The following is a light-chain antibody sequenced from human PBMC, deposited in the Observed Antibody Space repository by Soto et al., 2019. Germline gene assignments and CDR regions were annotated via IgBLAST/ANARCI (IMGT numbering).Light chain of an antibody. CDR1: RSDIGDSNY. J-gene: IGLJ2*01. Sequence: QSALTQPPSASGSPGQSVTISCTGSRSDIGDSNYVSWYQQHPRKAPKLIISEVINRPSGVPDRFSASKSGNTASLTISGLQAEDEADYYCASKAGSSRHVVFGGGTKAHRP. CDR2: EVI. V-gene: IGLV2-8*01. CDR3: ASKAGSSRHVV.